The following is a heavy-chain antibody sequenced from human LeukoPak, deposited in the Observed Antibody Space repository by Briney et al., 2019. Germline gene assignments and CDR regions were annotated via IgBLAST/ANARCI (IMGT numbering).Heavy chain of an antibody. D-gene: IGHD3-16*01. Sequence: GGSLRPSCAASGFTFSNYWMNWVRQAPGKGLEWVANIKNDGGEIFYVDSLKGRFTISRDNAENSLYLQMNSLRVDDTAVYYCVRDSHNAYHPDWGQGTLVTVSS. V-gene: IGHV3-7*04. J-gene: IGHJ4*02. CDR2: IKNDGGEI. CDR1: GFTFSNYW. CDR3: VRDSHNAYHPD.